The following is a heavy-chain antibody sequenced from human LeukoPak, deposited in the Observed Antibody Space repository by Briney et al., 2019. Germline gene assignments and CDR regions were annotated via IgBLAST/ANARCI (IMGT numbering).Heavy chain of an antibody. Sequence: GGSLRLSCATSGFTFSSFGMSWVRQAPGKGLEWVAFIRYDGSNKYYADSVKGRFTISRDNSKNTLYLQMNSLRAEDTAVYYCARPDSSSSYGDAFDIWGQGTMVTVSS. J-gene: IGHJ3*02. CDR3: ARPDSSSSYGDAFDI. CDR1: GFTFSSFG. D-gene: IGHD6-6*01. V-gene: IGHV3-30*02. CDR2: IRYDGSNK.